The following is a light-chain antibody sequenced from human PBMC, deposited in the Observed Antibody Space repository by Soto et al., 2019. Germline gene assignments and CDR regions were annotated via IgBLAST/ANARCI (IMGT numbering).Light chain of an antibody. CDR3: QQYNTSWT. V-gene: IGKV1-5*01. CDR1: QSISSW. CDR2: DVS. J-gene: IGKJ1*01. Sequence: DIQMTQSPFTLSASVGDRVTITCRASQSISSWLAWYQQKPGKAPKLLIYDVSSLESGVPSRFSGSGSGTEFTLTISSLQPDDSATYYCQQYNTSWTFGQGTKVDNK.